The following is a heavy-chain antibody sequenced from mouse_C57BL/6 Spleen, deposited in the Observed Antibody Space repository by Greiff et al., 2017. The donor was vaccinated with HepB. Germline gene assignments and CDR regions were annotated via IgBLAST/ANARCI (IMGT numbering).Heavy chain of an antibody. CDR2: ISYSGST. J-gene: IGHJ3*01. V-gene: IGHV3-1*01. Sequence: EVKLQESGPGMVKPSQSLSLTRTVTGYSITSGYDWHWIRHFPGNKLEWMGYISYSGSTNYNPSLKSRISITHDTSKNHFFLKLNSVTTEDTATYYCARERLPHYWAFAYWGQGTLVTVSA. CDR1: GYSITSGYD. D-gene: IGHD5-5*01. CDR3: ARERLPHYWAFAY.